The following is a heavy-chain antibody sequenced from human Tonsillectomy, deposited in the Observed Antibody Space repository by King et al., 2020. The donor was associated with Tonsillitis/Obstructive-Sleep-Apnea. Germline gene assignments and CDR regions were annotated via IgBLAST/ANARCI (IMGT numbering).Heavy chain of an antibody. J-gene: IGHJ5*02. CDR1: VGSISRGGYY. CDR3: ARVRAMITFGGVTRGWFDP. D-gene: IGHD3-16*01. V-gene: IGHV4-31*01. Sequence: VQLQESGPGLVKPSQTLSLTCTVSVGSISRGGYYWSWIRQHPGKGLECIGNIYYSGSTYYNPSLKSLVTISVDTSKNQFSLKLSSVTAADTAVYYCARVRAMITFGGVTRGWFDPWGQGTLVTVSS. CDR2: IYYSGST.